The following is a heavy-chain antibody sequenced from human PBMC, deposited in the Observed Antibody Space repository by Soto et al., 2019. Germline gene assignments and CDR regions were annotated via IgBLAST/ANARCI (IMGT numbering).Heavy chain of an antibody. CDR2: ISYAGRNK. CDR1: GFTFSNHG. Sequence: QVPSVEFGGGVVQPGTSLRLSCAVSGFTFSNHGMHWVRQAPGKGLEWVAFISYAGRNKEYIDSLKGGFTISRDNFNETLFLQMNTLRGDDTAVYYCARDRGWSRSHYFDSWGQGTLVTVSS. J-gene: IGHJ4*02. V-gene: IGHV3-30*19. CDR3: ARDRGWSRSHYFDS. D-gene: IGHD2-15*01.